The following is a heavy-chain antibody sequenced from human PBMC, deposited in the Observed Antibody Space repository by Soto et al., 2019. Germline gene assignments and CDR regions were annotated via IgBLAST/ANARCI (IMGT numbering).Heavy chain of an antibody. CDR2: IYHSGST. J-gene: IGHJ5*02. V-gene: IGHV4-30-2*01. D-gene: IGHD4-17*01. CDR1: GGSISSGGYS. Sequence: QLQLQESGSGLVKPSQTLSLTCAVSGGSISSGGYSWSWIRQPPGKGLEWIGYIYHSGSTYYNPYLKSRVTISVDRSKNQFSRKLRSVPAADTAVYYCARAATVTRGYWFDPWGQGTLVTVSS. CDR3: ARAATVTRGYWFDP.